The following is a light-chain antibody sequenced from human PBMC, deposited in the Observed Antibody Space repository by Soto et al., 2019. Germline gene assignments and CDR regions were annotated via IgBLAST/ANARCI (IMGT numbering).Light chain of an antibody. CDR3: QQSYSTLTLT. CDR2: AAS. Sequence: DIQITQSPSSLSASVGDRFTIPCRASQSISSYLNWYQQKPGKAPKLLIYAASSLQSGVPSSFSRGGSWTDYILIISSLQPEDFSDYYCQQSYSTLTLTFGGGTKVDIK. CDR1: QSISSY. J-gene: IGKJ4*01. V-gene: IGKV1-39*01.